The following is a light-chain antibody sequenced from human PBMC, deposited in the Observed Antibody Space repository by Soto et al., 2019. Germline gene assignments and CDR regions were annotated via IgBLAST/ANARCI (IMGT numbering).Light chain of an antibody. Sequence: EIVLTRSQATLSLSPGERASLSCRSSQSVSSCLAWYQQKPGQAPRLLIYDASNRATGIPARFSGSGSGTDFTLTISSLEPEDFAVYYCQQRSNWPLTFGKGTLLEIK. J-gene: IGKJ2*01. CDR3: QQRSNWPLT. CDR1: QSVSSC. V-gene: IGKV3-11*01. CDR2: DAS.